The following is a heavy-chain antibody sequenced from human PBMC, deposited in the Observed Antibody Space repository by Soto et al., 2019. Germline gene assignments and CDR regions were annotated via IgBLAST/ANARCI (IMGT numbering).Heavy chain of an antibody. V-gene: IGHV4-4*02. CDR2: IYHSGST. D-gene: IGHD6-13*01. CDR1: GGSISSSNW. Sequence: SETLSLTCAVSGGSISSSNWWSWVRQPPGKGLEWIGEIYHSGSTNYNPSLKSRVTISVDKCKIQSSMKLSSVTAADTAVYYCARVKLAAAGTLDAFDIWGQGTMVT. J-gene: IGHJ3*02. CDR3: ARVKLAAAGTLDAFDI.